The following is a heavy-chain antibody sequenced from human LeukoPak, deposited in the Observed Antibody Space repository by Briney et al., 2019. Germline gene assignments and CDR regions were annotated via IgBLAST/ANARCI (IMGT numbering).Heavy chain of an antibody. D-gene: IGHD6-6*01. V-gene: IGHV3-74*01. CDR1: GFTFSSYW. J-gene: IGHJ3*02. CDR3: ARGRGYSISSDAFDI. CDR2: INTDGSST. Sequence: GGSLRLSCAASGFTFSSYWMHWVRQAPGKGLVWVSRINTDGSSTSYADSVKGRFTISRDNAKNTLYLQMNSLRAEDTAVYYCARGRGYSISSDAFDIWGQGTMVTVSS.